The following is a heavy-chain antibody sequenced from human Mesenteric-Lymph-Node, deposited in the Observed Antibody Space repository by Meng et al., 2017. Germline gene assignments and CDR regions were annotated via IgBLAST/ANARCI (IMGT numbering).Heavy chain of an antibody. CDR1: GGSISSSNW. Sequence: VQRDGPGPGLVKPAKTLALTCAVSGGSISSSNWWSWVRQPPGKGLEWIGEIYHSGSTNYNPSLKSRVTISVDKSKNQFSLKLSSVTAADTAVYYCARDPPRSTAMITGDYWGQGTLVTVSS. J-gene: IGHJ4*02. V-gene: IGHV4-4*02. D-gene: IGHD5-18*01. CDR3: ARDPPRSTAMITGDY. CDR2: IYHSGST.